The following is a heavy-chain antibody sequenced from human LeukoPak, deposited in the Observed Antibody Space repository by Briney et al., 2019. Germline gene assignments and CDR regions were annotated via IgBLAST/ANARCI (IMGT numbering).Heavy chain of an antibody. D-gene: IGHD1-26*01. CDR2: INHSGST. V-gene: IGHV4-34*01. CDR1: GGSFSGYY. Sequence: SETLSLTCAVYGGSFSGYYWSWIRQPPGKGLEWIGEINHSGSTNYNPSLKSRVTISVDTSKNQFSLKLSSVTAADTAVYYCVRGGSYYFDYWGQGTLVTVSS. J-gene: IGHJ4*02. CDR3: VRGGSYYFDY.